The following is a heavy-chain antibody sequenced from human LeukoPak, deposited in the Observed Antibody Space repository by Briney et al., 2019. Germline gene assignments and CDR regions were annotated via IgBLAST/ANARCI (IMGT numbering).Heavy chain of an antibody. CDR2: IKPNSGGT. J-gene: IGHJ5*02. CDR1: GYTFTDYY. V-gene: IGHV1-2*02. Sequence: ASVKVSCKASGYTFTDYYMHWLRQAPGQGLEWVGWIKPNSGGTNYAQKFQGRVTMTRAPSISTASLELSRLRYDDTAVYYWARDQATGKPSDWFDPWGQGSLVTVSS. D-gene: IGHD1-14*01. CDR3: ARDQATGKPSDWFDP.